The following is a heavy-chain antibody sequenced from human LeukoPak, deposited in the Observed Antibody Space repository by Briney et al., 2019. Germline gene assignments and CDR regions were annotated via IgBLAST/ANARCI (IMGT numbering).Heavy chain of an antibody. D-gene: IGHD3-16*01. J-gene: IGHJ6*02. V-gene: IGHV3-7*01. CDR1: GFTFSSYA. CDR3: ARDGAPGGRDV. CDR2: VNREGSDK. Sequence: GGSLRLSCAASGFTFSSYAMSWVRQAPGKGLEWVANVNREGSDKNYVDSVKGRFTISRDNAKNSLYLQMNSLRVEDTAVYYCARDGAPGGRDVWGQGTTVTVS.